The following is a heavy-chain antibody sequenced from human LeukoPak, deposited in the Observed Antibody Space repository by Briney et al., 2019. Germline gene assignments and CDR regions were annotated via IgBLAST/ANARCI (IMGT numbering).Heavy chain of an antibody. Sequence: GGSLRLSCGASGFSFTTYWMGWVRQAPGKGLEWVSSISSSSSYIYYADSVKGRFTISRDNAKNSLYLQMNSLRAEDTAVYYCAREGWYCSGGSCHLRYYYYYYMDVWGKGTTVTISS. D-gene: IGHD2-15*01. CDR3: AREGWYCSGGSCHLRYYYYYYMDV. J-gene: IGHJ6*03. CDR1: GFSFTTYW. V-gene: IGHV3-21*01. CDR2: ISSSSSYI.